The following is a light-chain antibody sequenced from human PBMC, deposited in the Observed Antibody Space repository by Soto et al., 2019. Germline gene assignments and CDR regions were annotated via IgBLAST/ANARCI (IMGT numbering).Light chain of an antibody. Sequence: DSQLTQSPSFLSASVGERVTITCRASHGISSYLSWYQQKPGKAPKLLIYAASTLKSGVPLRFSGSGSGTSFTLTISSLQPEDFATYYCQQLLSYPITFGQGTRLEIK. CDR1: HGISSY. V-gene: IGKV1-9*01. J-gene: IGKJ5*01. CDR2: AAS. CDR3: QQLLSYPIT.